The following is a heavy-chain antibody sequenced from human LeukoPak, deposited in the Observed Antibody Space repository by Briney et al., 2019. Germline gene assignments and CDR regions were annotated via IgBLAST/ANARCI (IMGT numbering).Heavy chain of an antibody. CDR1: GFTFSSYW. Sequence: VGSLRLSCVASGFTFSSYWMSWVRQAPGRGLEWVANIKEDGTQNYYVDSVKGRFTISRDNAKNSLYLQMNSLRADETAVYYCARLRPYSSTWYAYYGMDVWGQGTTVTVSS. J-gene: IGHJ6*02. D-gene: IGHD6-13*01. CDR2: IKEDGTQN. CDR3: ARLRPYSSTWYAYYGMDV. V-gene: IGHV3-7*04.